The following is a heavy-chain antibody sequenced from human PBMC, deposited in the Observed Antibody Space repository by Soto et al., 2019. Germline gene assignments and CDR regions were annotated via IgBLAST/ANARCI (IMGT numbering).Heavy chain of an antibody. J-gene: IGHJ6*02. V-gene: IGHV1-2*04. CDR1: GYTFTGYY. Sequence: AAVKVSCKASGYTFTGYYMHWVRQAPGQGLEWMGWINPNSGGTNYAQKFQGWVTMTRDTSISTAYMELSRLRSDDTAVYYCARDHRDYYYGMDVWGQGTTVTVSS. D-gene: IGHD3-10*01. CDR3: ARDHRDYYYGMDV. CDR2: INPNSGGT.